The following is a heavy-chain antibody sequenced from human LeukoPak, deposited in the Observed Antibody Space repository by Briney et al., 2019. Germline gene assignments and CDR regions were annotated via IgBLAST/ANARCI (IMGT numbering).Heavy chain of an antibody. V-gene: IGHV4-34*01. CDR3: ARDYYDSSGYSKFDY. CDR1: GGSFSGYY. J-gene: IGHJ4*02. D-gene: IGHD3-22*01. Sequence: SETLSLTCAVYGGSFSGYYWSWIRQPPGKGLEWIGEINHSGSTNYNPSLKSRVTISVDTSKNQFSLKLSSVTAADTAVYYCARDYYDSSGYSKFDYWGQGTLVTVSS. CDR2: INHSGST.